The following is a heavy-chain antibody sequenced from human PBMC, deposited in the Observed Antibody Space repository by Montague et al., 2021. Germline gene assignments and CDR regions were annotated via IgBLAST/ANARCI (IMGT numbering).Heavy chain of an antibody. V-gene: IGHV4-34*01. J-gene: IGHJ5*02. CDR3: VRGPMRGWFDP. CDR1: GASLNDYS. Sequence: SETLSLTCGIYGASLNDYSWNWIRQVSGGGLHWLGEINYDGKPNXRPSFMGRVFMSLDMSKNQFTLGLTSVTAADTAVYYCVRGPMRGWFDPWGPGTSVTVAS. CDR2: INYDGKP.